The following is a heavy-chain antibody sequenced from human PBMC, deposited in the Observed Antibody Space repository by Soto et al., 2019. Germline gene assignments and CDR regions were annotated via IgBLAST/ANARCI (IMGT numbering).Heavy chain of an antibody. V-gene: IGHV4-31*03. CDR2: IYKSAST. D-gene: IGHD7-27*01. CDR1: GGSIRSGGYY. Sequence: PSETLSLTCTVSGGSIRSGGYYWSWIRQHPGTGLEWIGYIYKSASTYYNPSLESRVAISVDTSKSQFSLNVTSVTAADTAVYFCARGRYCLTGRCFPNWFDSWGQGALVTVSS. J-gene: IGHJ5*01. CDR3: ARGRYCLTGRCFPNWFDS.